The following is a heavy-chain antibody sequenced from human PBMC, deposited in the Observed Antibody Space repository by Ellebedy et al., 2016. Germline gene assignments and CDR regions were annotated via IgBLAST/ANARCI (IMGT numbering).Heavy chain of an antibody. CDR3: ARASPIYDILTGYYFGAFDI. Sequence: SETLSLXXTVSGGSISSGDYYWSWIRQPPGKGLEWIGYIYYSGSTYYNPSLKSRVTISVDTSKNQFSLKLSSVTAADTAVYYCARASPIYDILTGYYFGAFDIWGQGTMVTASS. D-gene: IGHD3-9*01. J-gene: IGHJ3*02. V-gene: IGHV4-30-4*02. CDR1: GGSISSGDYY. CDR2: IYYSGST.